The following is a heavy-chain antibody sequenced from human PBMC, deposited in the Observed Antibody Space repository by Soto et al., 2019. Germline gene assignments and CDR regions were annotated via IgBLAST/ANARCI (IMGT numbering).Heavy chain of an antibody. D-gene: IGHD3-3*01. CDR1: GGSISGSY. V-gene: IGHV4-59*01. J-gene: IGHJ4*01. CDR2: VYYTGST. CDR3: AGSHGVPGVHHDY. Sequence: SETLSLTCSVSGGSISGSYWRWIRQSPGKGLEWLGYVYYTGSTNYRPSLRSRVSISVDTSKNEFSLRLSSVTAADTAVYFCAGSHGVPGVHHDYRA.